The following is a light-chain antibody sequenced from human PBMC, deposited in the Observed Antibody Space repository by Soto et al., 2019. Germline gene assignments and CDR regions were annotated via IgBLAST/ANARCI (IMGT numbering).Light chain of an antibody. CDR1: SGHSNYA. CDR3: QTWGTGPWV. J-gene: IGLJ3*02. Sequence: QSVLTQSPSASASLGASVKLTCSLRSGHSNYAIAWHQQQPEKGPRYLMKLNSDGSHSKGDGIPDRFSGSSSGAERYLTISSLQSEDEADYYCQTWGTGPWVFGGGTKLTVL. CDR2: LNSDGSH. V-gene: IGLV4-69*01.